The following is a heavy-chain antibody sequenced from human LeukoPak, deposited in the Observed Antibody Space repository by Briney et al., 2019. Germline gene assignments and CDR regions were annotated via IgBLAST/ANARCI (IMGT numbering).Heavy chain of an antibody. J-gene: IGHJ4*02. CDR2: IYTSGST. CDR1: GGSISSYY. Sequence: SETLSLTCTVSGGSISSYYWSWIRQPAGKGLEWIGRIYTSGSTNYNPSLKSRVTMSVDTSKNQFSLKLSSVPAADTAVHYCARGAGYYDLLTGYIRVCFFDYWGEGIVVTVSS. D-gene: IGHD3-9*01. CDR3: ARGAGYYDLLTGYIRVCFFDY. V-gene: IGHV4-4*07.